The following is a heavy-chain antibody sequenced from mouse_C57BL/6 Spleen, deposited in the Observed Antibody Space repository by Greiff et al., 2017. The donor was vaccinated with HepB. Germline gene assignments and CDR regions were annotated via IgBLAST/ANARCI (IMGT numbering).Heavy chain of an antibody. V-gene: IGHV5-9*01. CDR3: ARHSIYYGNYGAMDY. CDR1: GFTFSSYT. J-gene: IGHJ4*01. Sequence: EVKLQESGGGLVKPGGSLKLSCAASGFTFSSYTMSWVRQTPEKRLEWVATISGGGGNTYYPDSVKGRFTISRDNAKNTLYLQMSSLRSEDTALYYCARHSIYYGNYGAMDYWGQGTSVTVSS. D-gene: IGHD2-1*01. CDR2: ISGGGGNT.